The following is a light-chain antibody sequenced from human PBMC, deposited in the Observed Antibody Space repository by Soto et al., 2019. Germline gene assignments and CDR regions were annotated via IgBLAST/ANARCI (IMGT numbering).Light chain of an antibody. Sequence: EIVMTQSPATLSVSPGERATLSCRASQSVSSNLAWYQQKPGQAPRLLIYGASTRATGLPARFSGSGSGTEFTITISILQAEDVAVYYCQHYNNWPRTFGQGTKVEIK. V-gene: IGKV3D-15*01. J-gene: IGKJ1*01. CDR1: QSVSSN. CDR3: QHYNNWPRT. CDR2: GAS.